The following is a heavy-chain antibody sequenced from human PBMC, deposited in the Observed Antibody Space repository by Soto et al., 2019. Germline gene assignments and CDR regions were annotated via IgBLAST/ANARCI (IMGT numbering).Heavy chain of an antibody. CDR2: IWYDGSNK. J-gene: IGHJ3*02. CDR3: ARETPIAAAGAFDI. Sequence: PGGSLRLSCAASGFTFSSYGMHWVRQAPGKGLEWVAVIWYDGSNKYYADSVKGRFTISRDNSKNTLYLQMNSLRAEDTAVYYCARETPIAAAGAFDIWGQGTMVTVSS. CDR1: GFTFSSYG. D-gene: IGHD6-13*01. V-gene: IGHV3-33*01.